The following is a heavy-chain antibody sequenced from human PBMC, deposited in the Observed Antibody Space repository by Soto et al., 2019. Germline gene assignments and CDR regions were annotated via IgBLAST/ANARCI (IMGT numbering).Heavy chain of an antibody. CDR3: AKHLGIHSAGGLDH. CDR1: GFNFENLT. Sequence: EVQLLESGGMLVKPGGSLRLSCAASGFNFENLTMMWVRQPPGRGLEWLAAISNGGVITLYADSVQGRFTISRDDFMSTLYLEMNSLTAEDTALYYCAKHLGIHSAGGLDHWGQGTLITVSS. CDR2: ISNGGVIT. V-gene: IGHV3-23*01. J-gene: IGHJ4*02. D-gene: IGHD7-27*01.